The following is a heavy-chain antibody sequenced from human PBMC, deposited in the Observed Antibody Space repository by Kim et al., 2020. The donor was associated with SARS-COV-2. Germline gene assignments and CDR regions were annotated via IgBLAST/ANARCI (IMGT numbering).Heavy chain of an antibody. CDR3: ARVRYSSSWYYYYMDV. J-gene: IGHJ6*03. CDR1: GGSVSSGSYY. D-gene: IGHD6-13*01. V-gene: IGHV4-61*01. Sequence: SETLSLTCTVSGGSVSSGSYYWSWIRQPPGKGLEWIGYIYYSGSTNYNPSLKSRVTISVDTSKNQFSLKLSSVTAADTAVYYCARVRYSSSWYYYYMDVWGRGTKVIVSS. CDR2: IYYSGST.